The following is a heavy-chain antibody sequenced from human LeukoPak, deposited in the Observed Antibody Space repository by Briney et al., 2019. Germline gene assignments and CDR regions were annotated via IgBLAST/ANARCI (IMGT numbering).Heavy chain of an antibody. CDR2: IDYNGRTT. V-gene: IGHV3-74*01. CDR1: GFTLSMYW. J-gene: IGHJ4*02. CDR3: VREVGSFDD. D-gene: IGHD1-26*01. Sequence: SGGSLRLSCAASGFTLSMYWMHWVHQVPGKGLVWVSNIDYNGRTTHYADSVRGRFTIPRDNAKNTVYLQMNNLRVEDTAVYFCVREVGSFDDWGQGILVTVSP.